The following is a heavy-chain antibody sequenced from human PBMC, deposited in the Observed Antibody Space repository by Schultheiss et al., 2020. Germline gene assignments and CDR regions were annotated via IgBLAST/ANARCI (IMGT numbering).Heavy chain of an antibody. J-gene: IGHJ4*02. V-gene: IGHV4-34*01. CDR3: ARVGEQWLAPADY. CDR1: GGSFSGYY. D-gene: IGHD6-19*01. CDR2: INHVGST. Sequence: SETLSLTCAVYGGSFSGYYWSWIRQPPGKGLEWIGEINHVGSTNYNPSLKSRVTISVDTSKNQFSLKLNSVTAADTAVYYCARVGEQWLAPADYWGQGTLVTVSS.